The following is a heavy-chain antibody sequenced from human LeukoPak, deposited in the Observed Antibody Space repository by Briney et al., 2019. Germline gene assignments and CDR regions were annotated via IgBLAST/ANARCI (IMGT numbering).Heavy chain of an antibody. Sequence: SVKVSCKASGGTFSSYAISWVRQAPGQGLEWMGGIIPIFGTANYAQKPQGRVTMTTDTSTSTAYMELRSLRSDDTAVYYCARDRSKVGIAVAGATDYWGQGTLVTVSS. J-gene: IGHJ4*02. D-gene: IGHD6-19*01. CDR1: GGTFSSYA. CDR2: IIPIFGTA. CDR3: ARDRSKVGIAVAGATDY. V-gene: IGHV1-69*05.